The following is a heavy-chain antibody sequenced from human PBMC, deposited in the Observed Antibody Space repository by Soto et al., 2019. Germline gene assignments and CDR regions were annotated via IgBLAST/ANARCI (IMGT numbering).Heavy chain of an antibody. J-gene: IGHJ6*02. CDR2: IYPGDSDT. V-gene: IGHV5-51*01. CDR3: ARTMVTNHYYCYGMDV. Sequence: PGESLKISCKGSGYSFTSYWIGWVRQMPGKGLEWMGIIYPGDSDTRYSPSFQGQVTISADKSISTAYLQWSSLKASDTAMYYCARTMVTNHYYCYGMDVWGQGTTVTVSS. D-gene: IGHD5-18*01. CDR1: GYSFTSYW.